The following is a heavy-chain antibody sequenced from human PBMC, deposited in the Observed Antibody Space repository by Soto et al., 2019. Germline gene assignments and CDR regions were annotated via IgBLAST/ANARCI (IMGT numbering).Heavy chain of an antibody. V-gene: IGHV4-4*07. CDR1: GGSLFGDY. Sequence: PSETLSLTCTVSGGSLFGDYCTWIRQPAGGGLEWIGRINPDGNTNYTPSLKSRVTMSGAPSRKHFSLNITSVTAADTASYFCARASRLENWFDPWGQGSQRTAPS. CDR3: ARASRLENWFDP. D-gene: IGHD6-25*01. J-gene: IGHJ5*02. CDR2: INPDGNT.